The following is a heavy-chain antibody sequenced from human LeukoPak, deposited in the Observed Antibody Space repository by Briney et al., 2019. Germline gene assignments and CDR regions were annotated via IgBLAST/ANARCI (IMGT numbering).Heavy chain of an antibody. CDR2: IYAGGST. CDR3: ARLWFGYFDY. J-gene: IGHJ4*02. Sequence: SQTLSLTCTVSGGSISSNSYYWSWIRQPAGKGLEWIGRIYAGGSTNYNPSLKSRVTISIDTSKHQFSLKLTSVTAADTAVYYCARLWFGYFDYWGQGTLVTVSS. D-gene: IGHD3-10*01. CDR1: GGSISSNSYY. V-gene: IGHV4-61*02.